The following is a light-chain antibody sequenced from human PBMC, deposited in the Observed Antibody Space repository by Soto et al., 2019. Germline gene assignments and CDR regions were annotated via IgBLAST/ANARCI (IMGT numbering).Light chain of an antibody. CDR1: SSDDGAYNY. Sequence: QSVLTQPASVSGSPGQSITISCSGTSSDDGAYNYVSWYRQDAGKAPKLMIYDVSNRPSGVSDRFSGSKSGNTASLTISGLQADDEADYYCCAYTTSSTVLFGGGTKLTVL. CDR3: CAYTTSSTVL. J-gene: IGLJ3*02. V-gene: IGLV2-14*01. CDR2: DVS.